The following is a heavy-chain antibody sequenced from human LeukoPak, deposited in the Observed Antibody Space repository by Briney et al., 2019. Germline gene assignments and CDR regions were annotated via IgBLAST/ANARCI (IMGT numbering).Heavy chain of an antibody. CDR3: ARVGGSYIHWFDP. Sequence: QTGGSLRISCVASGFTFSNYAMHWVRQAPGKELEWVSLISSGGTYEYYADSVKGRFTISRDNSKNTLYLQLNSLRSEDTAVYYCARVGGSYIHWFDPWGQGTLVTVSS. J-gene: IGHJ5*02. D-gene: IGHD1-26*01. CDR1: GFTFSNYA. V-gene: IGHV3-30*01. CDR2: ISSGGTYE.